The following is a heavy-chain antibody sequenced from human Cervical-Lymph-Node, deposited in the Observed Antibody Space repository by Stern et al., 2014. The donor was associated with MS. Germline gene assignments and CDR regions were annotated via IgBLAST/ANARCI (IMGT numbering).Heavy chain of an antibody. Sequence: QVQLVQSGAEVKKPGASVKVSCKVSGYTLTELSIHWVRQAPGKGLEWMGGLDPEDGETIYAARFQGRVTMTEDTSTETAYMELSSLRSEDTAVYYCATVFGNTTEQLVYYYYGMDVWGQGTTVTVSS. CDR2: LDPEDGET. CDR3: ATVFGNTTEQLVYYYYGMDV. CDR1: GYTLTELS. D-gene: IGHD6-6*01. J-gene: IGHJ6*02. V-gene: IGHV1-24*01.